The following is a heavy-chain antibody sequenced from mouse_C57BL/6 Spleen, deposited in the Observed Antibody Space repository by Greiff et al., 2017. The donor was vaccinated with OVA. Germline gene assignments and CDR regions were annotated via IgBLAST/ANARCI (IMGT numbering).Heavy chain of an antibody. CDR2: INYDGSST. V-gene: IGHV5-16*01. CDR3: ARAPYYYGSSWYFDV. Sequence: DVKLVESEGGLVQPGSSMKLSCTASGFTFSDYYMAWVRQVPEKGLEWVANINYDGSSTYYLDSLKSRFIISRDNAKNILYLQMSSLKSEDIATYYCARAPYYYGSSWYFDVWGTGTTVTVSS. CDR1: GFTFSDYY. D-gene: IGHD1-1*01. J-gene: IGHJ1*03.